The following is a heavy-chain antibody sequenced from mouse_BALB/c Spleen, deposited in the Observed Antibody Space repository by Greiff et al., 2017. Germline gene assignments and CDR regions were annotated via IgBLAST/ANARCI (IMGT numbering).Heavy chain of an antibody. CDR1: GFTFSSYA. V-gene: IGHV5-6-5*01. D-gene: IGHD2-3*01. CDR2: ISSGGST. CDR3: ARGRGWLLPFDY. J-gene: IGHJ2*01. Sequence: EVQLVESGGGLVKPGGSLKLSCAASGFTFSSYAMSWVRQTPEKRLEWVASISSGGSTYYPDSVKGRFTISRDNARNILYLQMSSLRSEDTAMYYCARGRGWLLPFDYWGQGTTLTVSS.